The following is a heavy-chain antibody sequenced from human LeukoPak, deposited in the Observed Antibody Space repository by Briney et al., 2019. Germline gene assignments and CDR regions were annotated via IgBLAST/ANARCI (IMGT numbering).Heavy chain of an antibody. CDR3: TRGAPVGSSREFDY. J-gene: IGHJ4*02. D-gene: IGHD5-24*01. Sequence: SQTLSLTCDISGDSVSSNSAAWSWIRQSPLRGLKWLGGTYYRSKWYNDYAVSVKSRITINPDTSKNQFSLQLNSVTPEDTAAYYCTRGAPVGSSREFDYWGQGTLVTVSS. CDR2: TYYRSKWYN. V-gene: IGHV6-1*01. CDR1: GDSVSSNSAA.